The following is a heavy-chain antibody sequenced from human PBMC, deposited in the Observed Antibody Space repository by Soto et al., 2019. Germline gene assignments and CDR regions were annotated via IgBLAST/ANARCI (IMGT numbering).Heavy chain of an antibody. D-gene: IGHD3-3*01. CDR3: ASSYDFWSGYYDYYYYGMDV. CDR1: GGSISSYY. J-gene: IGHJ6*02. Sequence: SETLSLTCTVSGGSISSYYWSWIRQPPGKGLEWIGYIYYSGSTNYNPSLKSRVTISVDTSKNQFSLKLSSVTGADTAVYYCASSYDFWSGYYDYYYYGMDVWGQGTTVTVS. CDR2: IYYSGST. V-gene: IGHV4-59*01.